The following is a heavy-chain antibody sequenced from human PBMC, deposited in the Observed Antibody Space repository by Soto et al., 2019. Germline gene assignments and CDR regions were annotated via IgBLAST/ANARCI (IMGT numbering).Heavy chain of an antibody. V-gene: IGHV1-8*01. CDR1: GDTFTSYD. CDR2: MYPNSGST. CDR3: EREGGFRKDWFDP. J-gene: IGHJ5*02. Sequence: VSVKVSCKASGDTFTSYDMNWVRQATGQGLEWMGLMYPNSGSTGYAQKLQSRVTMPRNTSISTAYMELSSLTSEDTAVYYCEREGGFRKDWFDPCGQGTLVTVSS. D-gene: IGHD3-16*01.